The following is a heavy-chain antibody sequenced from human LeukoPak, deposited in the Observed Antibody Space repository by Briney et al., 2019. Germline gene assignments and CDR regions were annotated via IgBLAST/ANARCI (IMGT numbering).Heavy chain of an antibody. V-gene: IGHV3-66*01. D-gene: IGHD3-10*01. J-gene: IGHJ4*02. CDR1: GFTVSSNY. CDR2: IYSGGST. CDR3: ARAPRGSGSYSPFDY. Sequence: PGGSLRLSCAASGFTVSSNYMSWVRQAPGKGLEWVSVIYSGGSTYYADSVKGRFTISRDNSKNTLYLQMNSLRAEDTAVYYCARAPRGSGSYSPFDYWGQGTLVTVSS.